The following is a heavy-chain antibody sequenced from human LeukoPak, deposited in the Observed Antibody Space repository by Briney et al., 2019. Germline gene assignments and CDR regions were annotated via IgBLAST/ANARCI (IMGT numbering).Heavy chain of an antibody. D-gene: IGHD6-19*01. J-gene: IGHJ3*02. CDR2: IRSRANNYAT. V-gene: IGHV3-73*01. CDR3: AAEMEQWHEGYALDI. Sequence: GGSLRLSCAASGFLFSGSALHWVRQASGKGLEWVGRIRSRANNYATAYAASVEGRFTISRDDSKNSAYLQMNSLNTEDTAVYHCAAEMEQWHEGYALDIWGQGTMITVSS. CDR1: GFLFSGSA.